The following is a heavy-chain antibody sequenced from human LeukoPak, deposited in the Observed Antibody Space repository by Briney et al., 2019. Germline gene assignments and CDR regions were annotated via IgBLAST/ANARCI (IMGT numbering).Heavy chain of an antibody. D-gene: IGHD4-17*01. Sequence: SETLPLTCAVYGESFNDYFWSWIRQSPGKGLEWIGEIKPSGRTNYSPSLKSRATISIDKSKNQVSLHLTSVTAADTAVYYCARYDYGSYMDVWGKGTTVTVSS. CDR1: GESFNDYF. CDR3: ARYDYGSYMDV. CDR2: IKPSGRT. V-gene: IGHV4-34*01. J-gene: IGHJ6*03.